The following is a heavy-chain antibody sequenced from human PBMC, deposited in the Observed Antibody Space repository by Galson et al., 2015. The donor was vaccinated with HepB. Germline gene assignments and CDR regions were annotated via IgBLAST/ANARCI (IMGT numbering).Heavy chain of an antibody. CDR3: ARVGYSGSYWAGY. V-gene: IGHV3-7*03. J-gene: IGHJ4*02. CDR1: GFTFSSYW. CDR2: IKQDGSEK. D-gene: IGHD1-26*01. Sequence: SLRLSCAASGFTFSSYWMSWVRQAPGKGLEWVANIKQDGSEKYYVDSVKGRFTISRDNAKNSLYLQMNSLRAEDTAVYYCARVGYSGSYWAGYWGQGTLVTVSS.